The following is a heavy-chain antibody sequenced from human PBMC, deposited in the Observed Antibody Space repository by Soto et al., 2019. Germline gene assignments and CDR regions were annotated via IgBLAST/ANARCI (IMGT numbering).Heavy chain of an antibody. CDR2: IREDGSEK. CDR1: GFTFRNYW. Sequence: EVQLVESGGGLVQPGGSLRLSCAPSGFTFRNYWMGWVRQAPGKGLEWVANIREDGSEKFYVDSVKGRFTISRDNAKSSLYLQMNSLRVEDTAVYYCARGGGRNFDYWGQGTLVTVSS. V-gene: IGHV3-7*01. CDR3: ARGGGRNFDY. J-gene: IGHJ4*02. D-gene: IGHD3-3*01.